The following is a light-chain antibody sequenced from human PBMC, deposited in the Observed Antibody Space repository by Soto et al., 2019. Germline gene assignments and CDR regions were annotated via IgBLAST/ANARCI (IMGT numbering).Light chain of an antibody. CDR2: DVS. CDR1: SSDVGGYKY. V-gene: IGLV2-14*01. J-gene: IGLJ2*01. Sequence: QLVLTQPASVSGSPGQSITISCTGTSSDVGGYKYVSWYQHHPGKAPKLIIYDVSSRPSGVSDRFSGSKSGNTASLSISGLQAEDEADYYCSSYTISNTVIFGGGTKVTVL. CDR3: SSYTISNTVI.